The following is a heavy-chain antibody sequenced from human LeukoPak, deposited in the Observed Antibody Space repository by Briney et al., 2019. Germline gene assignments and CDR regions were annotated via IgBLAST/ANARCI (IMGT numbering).Heavy chain of an antibody. J-gene: IGHJ4*02. CDR3: ARSWGYDFWSGNLIDY. Sequence: PSETLSLTCAVSGGSISSTSHYWGWIRQPPGKGLEWIGSIYYTGSTYYNPSLKSRVTISVDMSKNQFSLKVTSATAADTAVYYCARSWGYDFWSGNLIDYWGQGTLVTVSS. CDR2: IYYTGST. V-gene: IGHV4-39*07. D-gene: IGHD3-3*01. CDR1: GGSISSTSHY.